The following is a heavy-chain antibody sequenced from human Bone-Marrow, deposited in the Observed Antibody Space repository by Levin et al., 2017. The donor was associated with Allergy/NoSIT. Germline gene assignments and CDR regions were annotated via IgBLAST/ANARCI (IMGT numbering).Heavy chain of an antibody. Sequence: SETLSLTCAVSGGSISSSNWWNWVRQPPGKGLEWIGEINHSGSANYNSSLKSRVTISVDKSKNQFSLKLTSVTAADTAVYYCARDKGDYDSSGYYFDYWGQGTLVTVSS. D-gene: IGHD3-22*01. V-gene: IGHV4-4*02. CDR1: GGSISSSNW. CDR2: INHSGSA. CDR3: ARDKGDYDSSGYYFDY. J-gene: IGHJ4*02.